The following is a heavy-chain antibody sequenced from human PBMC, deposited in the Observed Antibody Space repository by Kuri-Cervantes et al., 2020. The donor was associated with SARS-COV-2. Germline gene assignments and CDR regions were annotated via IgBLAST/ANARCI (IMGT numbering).Heavy chain of an antibody. D-gene: IGHD1-26*01. Sequence: SETLSLTCTVSGGSISSTSYYWDWIRQPPGKGLEWIGSIYYSGSTYYNPSLKSRVTISVDTSKNQFSLKLSSLTAADTAVYYCARRARPYGLGGSYIDYWGQGTLVTVSS. CDR1: GGSISSTSYY. J-gene: IGHJ4*02. V-gene: IGHV4-39*01. CDR3: ARRARPYGLGGSYIDY. CDR2: IYYSGST.